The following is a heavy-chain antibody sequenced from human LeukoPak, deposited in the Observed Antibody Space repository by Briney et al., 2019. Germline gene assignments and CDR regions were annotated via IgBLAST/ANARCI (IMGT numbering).Heavy chain of an antibody. Sequence: SETLSLTCAVYGGSFSGHYGSWIRQPPGKGLEWIGEINHRGSTNYHPSLKSRVTISGDTSKNQFSLKLSSVTAADTAVHYCVGYYYGSGSYHNYPNFDYWGQGTLVTVSS. CDR3: VGYYYGSGSYHNYPNFDY. CDR2: INHRGST. V-gene: IGHV4-34*01. D-gene: IGHD3-10*01. J-gene: IGHJ4*02. CDR1: GGSFSGHY.